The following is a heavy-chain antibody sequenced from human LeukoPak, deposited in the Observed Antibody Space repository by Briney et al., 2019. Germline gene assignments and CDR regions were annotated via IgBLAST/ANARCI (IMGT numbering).Heavy chain of an antibody. CDR1: GYTFTSYY. CDR2: INPSGGST. V-gene: IGHV1-46*01. J-gene: IGHJ4*02. Sequence: ASVKVSCKASGYTFTSYYMHWVRQAPGQGLEWMGIINPSGGSTSYTEKFQGRVTMTRDTSTSTVYMELSSLRSEETAVYYCARDYGDYSTPPDYWGQGTLVTVSS. CDR3: ARDYGDYSTPPDY. D-gene: IGHD4-17*01.